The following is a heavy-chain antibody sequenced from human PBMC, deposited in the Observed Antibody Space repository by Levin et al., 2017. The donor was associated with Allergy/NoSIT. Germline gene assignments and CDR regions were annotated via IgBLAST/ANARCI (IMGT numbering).Heavy chain of an antibody. Sequence: LPFSSSFFIFSNYSILFCLQSPGNFLSFFSLLLCRFAPPFSADSVKGRFTISRDNSKNTMYLQMNSLRAEDTAMYYCAKEEASRLADAFDVWGQGTMVTVSS. CDR1: FFIFSNYS. D-gene: IGHD3-9*01. CDR3: AKEEASRLADAFDV. CDR2: LLCRFAPP. V-gene: IGHV3-23*01. J-gene: IGHJ3*01.